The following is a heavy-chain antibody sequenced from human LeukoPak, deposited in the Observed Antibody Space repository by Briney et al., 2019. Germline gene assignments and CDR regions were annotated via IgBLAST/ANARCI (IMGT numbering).Heavy chain of an antibody. V-gene: IGHV3-21*04. CDR3: AKVGRKAGIFGVVGRYYYMDV. J-gene: IGHJ6*03. CDR1: GFTFSSYS. D-gene: IGHD3-3*01. Sequence: PGGSLRLSCAASGFTFSSYSMNWVRQAPGKGLEWVSCISGSSSYIYYADSVKGRFTISRDNAKNSLYLQMNSLRAEDTAVYYCAKVGRKAGIFGVVGRYYYMDVWGKGTTVTVSS. CDR2: ISGSSSYI.